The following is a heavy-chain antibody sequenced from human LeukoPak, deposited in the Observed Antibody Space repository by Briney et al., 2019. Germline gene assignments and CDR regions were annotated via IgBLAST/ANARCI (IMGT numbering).Heavy chain of an antibody. CDR1: GFTFDDYG. D-gene: IGHD5-18*01. V-gene: IGHV3-20*04. CDR2: INWNGGST. J-gene: IGHJ6*03. CDR3: ARLRDTAMVYYYYMDV. Sequence: RPGGSLRLSCAASGFTFDDYGMSGVRHAPGKGLEWVSGINWNGGSTGYADSVKGRFTISRDNAKNSLYLQMNSLRAEDTALYYCARLRDTAMVYYYYMDVWGKGTTVTVSS.